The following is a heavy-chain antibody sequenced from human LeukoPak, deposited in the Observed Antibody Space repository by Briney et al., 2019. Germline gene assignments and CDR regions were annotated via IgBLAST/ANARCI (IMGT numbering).Heavy chain of an antibody. Sequence: GGSLRLSCAASGFTFTTYWMSWVRQTPEKGLEWVANIKEDGSRDYYVDSVKGRFTISRDNARNLLYLQMKSLRAEDTAIYYCARDGGGYDSWGQGTLVTVSS. V-gene: IGHV3-7*01. CDR1: GFTFTTYW. CDR3: ARDGGGYDS. D-gene: IGHD5-24*01. CDR2: IKEDGSRD. J-gene: IGHJ5*01.